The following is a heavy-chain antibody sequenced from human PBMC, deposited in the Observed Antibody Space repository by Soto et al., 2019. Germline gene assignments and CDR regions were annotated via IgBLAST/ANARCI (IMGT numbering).Heavy chain of an antibody. CDR3: SRDYDGPGPD. Sequence: EVQLVESGGGLVQPGGSLRLSCVASGLTLSRYWMSWVRQAPGKGLEWVANIKEDGGKTYYVDSVKGRFTISRDNAKNSVYLQMNSLRFEDTAVYYCSRDYDGPGPDWGQGNLVIVS. D-gene: IGHD3-3*01. CDR2: IKEDGGKT. J-gene: IGHJ4*02. CDR1: GLTLSRYW. V-gene: IGHV3-7*04.